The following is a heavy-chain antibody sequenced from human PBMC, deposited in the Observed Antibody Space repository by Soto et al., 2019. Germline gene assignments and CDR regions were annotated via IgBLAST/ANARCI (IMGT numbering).Heavy chain of an antibody. Sequence: PGGSLRLSCAASGFTFSSYAMSWVRQAPGKGLEWVSAISGSGGSTYYADSVKGRFTISXXXXXXTXYXQKXXLRAEDTAVYYCAKILAGGDDYWGQGTLVTVSS. CDR1: GFTFSSYA. CDR3: AKILAGGDDY. CDR2: ISGSGGST. J-gene: IGHJ4*02. V-gene: IGHV3-23*01. D-gene: IGHD3-16*01.